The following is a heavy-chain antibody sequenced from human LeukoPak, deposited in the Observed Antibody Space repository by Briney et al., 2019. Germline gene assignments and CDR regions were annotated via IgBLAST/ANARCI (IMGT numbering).Heavy chain of an antibody. Sequence: SETLSLTCTVFGGSISSGSYYWNWIRQPAGKGLEWIGRIYTSGSTNYNPSLKSRVTVSVDTSKNQFSLKLSSVTAADTAVYYCAREGLNMVRGVVPKEAWGWFDPWGQGTLVTVSS. CDR2: IYTSGST. CDR1: GGSISSGSYY. J-gene: IGHJ5*02. CDR3: AREGLNMVRGVVPKEAWGWFDP. V-gene: IGHV4-61*02. D-gene: IGHD3-10*01.